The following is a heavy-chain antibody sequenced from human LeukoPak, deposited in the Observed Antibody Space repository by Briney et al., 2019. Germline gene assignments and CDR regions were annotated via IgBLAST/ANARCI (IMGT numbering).Heavy chain of an antibody. CDR1: GFTFSSYA. J-gene: IGHJ4*02. V-gene: IGHV3-23*01. Sequence: GGSLRLSCAASGFTFSSYAMSWVRQAPGKGLEWVSGISGSGGSTYYADSVKGRFTISRDNSRNTLYLQMNSLRAEDTAVYYCAKQLTGYFDYWGQGTLVTVSS. D-gene: IGHD1-1*01. CDR3: AKQLTGYFDY. CDR2: ISGSGGST.